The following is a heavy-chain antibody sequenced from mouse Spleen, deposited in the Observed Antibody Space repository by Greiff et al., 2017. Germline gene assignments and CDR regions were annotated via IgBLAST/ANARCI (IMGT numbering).Heavy chain of an antibody. Sequence: QVQLKQSGPELVKPGASVKISCKASGYAFSSSWMNWVKQRPGKGLEWIGRIYPGDGDTNYNGKFKGKATLTADKSSSTAYMQLSSLTSEDSAVYFCARRKGNYYGSSPLFDYWGQGTTLTVSS. J-gene: IGHJ2*01. CDR3: ARRKGNYYGSSPLFDY. CDR1: GYAFSSSW. CDR2: IYPGDGDT. V-gene: IGHV1-82*01. D-gene: IGHD1-1*01.